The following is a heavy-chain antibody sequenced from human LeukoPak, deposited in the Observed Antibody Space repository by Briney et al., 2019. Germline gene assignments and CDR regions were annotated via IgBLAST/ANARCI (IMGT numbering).Heavy chain of an antibody. CDR1: GDSVSSNSAA. Sequence: SQTFSLTCAISGDSVSSNSAAWNWIRQSPSRGLEWLGRTYYRSKWYNDYAVSVKSRITINPDTSKNQFSLQLNSVTPEDTAVYYCARNYCSGGSCYPSYYGMDVWGRGTTVTVSS. V-gene: IGHV6-1*01. D-gene: IGHD2-15*01. CDR3: ARNYCSGGSCYPSYYGMDV. CDR2: TYYRSKWYN. J-gene: IGHJ6*02.